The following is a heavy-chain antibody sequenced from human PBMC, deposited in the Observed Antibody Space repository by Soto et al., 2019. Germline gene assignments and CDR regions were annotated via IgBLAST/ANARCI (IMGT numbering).Heavy chain of an antibody. J-gene: IGHJ5*02. Sequence: EVQLVESGGGLVQPGGSLRLSCAASGFTFSSYSMNWVRQAPGKGLEWVSSISSTSRYIYYADSVKDRFTISRDNAKNSLYLQMSSLRGEDTAVYYCARGLDCSSDSCYQSENWFDPWGQGTLVTVSS. CDR3: ARGLDCSSDSCYQSENWFDP. CDR1: GFTFSSYS. CDR2: ISSTSRYI. D-gene: IGHD2-2*01. V-gene: IGHV3-21*01.